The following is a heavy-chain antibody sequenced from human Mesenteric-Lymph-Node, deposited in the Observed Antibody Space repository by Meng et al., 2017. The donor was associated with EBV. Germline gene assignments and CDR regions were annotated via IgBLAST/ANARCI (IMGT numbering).Heavy chain of an antibody. D-gene: IGHD3-10*01. V-gene: IGHV4-34*01. CDR3: ARFGAILRGFDY. J-gene: IGHJ4*02. CDR2: INHSGST. CDR1: GGSFSGYY. Sequence: QVQPLQWGAGPLKPSETLSLTCAVYGGSFSGYYWSWIRQPPGKGLEWIGEINHSGSTNYNPSLKSRVTISVDTSKNQFSLKLSSVTAADTAVYYCARFGAILRGFDYWGQGTLVTVSS.